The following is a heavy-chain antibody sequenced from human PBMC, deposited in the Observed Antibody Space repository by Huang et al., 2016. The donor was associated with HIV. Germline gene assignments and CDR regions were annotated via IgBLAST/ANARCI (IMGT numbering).Heavy chain of an antibody. D-gene: IGHD6-13*01. Sequence: QVQLQESGPGLVKPSQTLSLTCTVSGGSISSGGYYWRWIRQSPGKGLEWNGYIYYSGSTYYNPSLKSRVSLSVETSKNQFSLKLSSVTAADTAVYYCAREGYGYAFDIWGQGTMVTVSS. CDR3: AREGYGYAFDI. CDR2: IYYSGST. J-gene: IGHJ3*02. V-gene: IGHV4-30-4*08. CDR1: GGSISSGGYY.